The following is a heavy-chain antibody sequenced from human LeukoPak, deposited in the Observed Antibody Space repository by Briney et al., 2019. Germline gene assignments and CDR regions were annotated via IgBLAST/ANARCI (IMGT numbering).Heavy chain of an antibody. Sequence: PGGSLRLSCAASGFTFSDYSMNWVRQAPGKGLEWISYISSSSRTIYYADSVKGRFTISRDNAKNSLYLQMNSLRAEDTAVYYCARYVVAATTFDYWGQGTLVTVSS. J-gene: IGHJ4*02. CDR2: ISSSSRTI. CDR1: GFTFSDYS. V-gene: IGHV3-48*01. D-gene: IGHD2-15*01. CDR3: ARYVVAATTFDY.